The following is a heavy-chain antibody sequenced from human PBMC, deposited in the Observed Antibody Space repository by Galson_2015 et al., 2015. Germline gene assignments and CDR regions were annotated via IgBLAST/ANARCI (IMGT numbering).Heavy chain of an antibody. CDR1: GFSLSTSGVG. D-gene: IGHD5-18*01. J-gene: IGHJ5*02. V-gene: IGHV2-5*01. CDR3: AHSQVQLWLMDWFDP. Sequence: PALVKPTQPLTLTCTFSGFSLSTSGVGVGWIRQPPGKALEWLALIYWNDDKRYSPSLKSRLTITKDTSKNQVVLTMTNMDPVDTATYYCAHSQVQLWLMDWFDPWGQGTLVTVSS. CDR2: IYWNDDK.